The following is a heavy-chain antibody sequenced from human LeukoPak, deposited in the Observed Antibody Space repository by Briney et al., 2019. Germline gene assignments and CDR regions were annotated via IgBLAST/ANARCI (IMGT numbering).Heavy chain of an antibody. Sequence: PGGSLRLSCAASGFTFSSYAMSWVRQAPGKGLEWVSAISGSGGSTYYADSVKGRFTISRDNSKNTLYLQMNSLRAEDTAVYYCAKADSSGYYYVINYFDYWGQGTLVTVSS. D-gene: IGHD3-22*01. CDR1: GFTFSSYA. J-gene: IGHJ4*02. V-gene: IGHV3-23*01. CDR2: ISGSGGST. CDR3: AKADSSGYYYVINYFDY.